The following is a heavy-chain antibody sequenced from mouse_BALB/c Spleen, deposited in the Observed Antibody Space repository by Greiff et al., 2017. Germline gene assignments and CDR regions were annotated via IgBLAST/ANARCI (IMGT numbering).Heavy chain of an antibody. CDR1: GFSLTSYG. J-gene: IGHJ3*01. CDR2: IWSGGST. V-gene: IGHV2-4-1*01. Sequence: VHLVESGPGLVQPSQSLSITCTVSGFSLTSYGVHWVRQSPGKGLEWLGVIWSGGSTDYNAAFISRLSISKDNSKSQVFFKMNSLQADDTAIYYCARNGGTYYRYDWFAYWGQGTLVTVSA. D-gene: IGHD2-14*01. CDR3: ARNGGTYYRYDWFAY.